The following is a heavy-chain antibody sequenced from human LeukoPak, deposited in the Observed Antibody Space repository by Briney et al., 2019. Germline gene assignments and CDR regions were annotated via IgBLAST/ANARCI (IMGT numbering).Heavy chain of an antibody. V-gene: IGHV3-23*01. D-gene: IGHD1-1*01. Sequence: GGSLRLSCAASGFTFNSFAMAWFRQAPEKGLEWVSVIGGDSNNIHYADSVKGRFTISRDNSKNTLYLHMNSLRAEDTAIYYCANYLQRGMDVWGQGTTVTVSS. J-gene: IGHJ6*02. CDR1: GFTFNSFA. CDR3: ANYLQRGMDV. CDR2: IGGDSNNI.